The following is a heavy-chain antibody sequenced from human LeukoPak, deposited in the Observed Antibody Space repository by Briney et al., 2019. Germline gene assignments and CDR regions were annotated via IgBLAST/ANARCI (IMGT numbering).Heavy chain of an antibody. CDR3: ARAYYESSAYRHAVYFDY. Sequence: ASVKVSCRASGYTFNSSYMHWVRQAPGQGLEWMGIINPSDDSTRYAQKFQGRVTMTKDTSTNTVYMHLSSLSSDDTAVYYCARAYYESSAYRHAVYFDYWGQGTLVTVSS. V-gene: IGHV1-46*02. CDR2: INPSDDST. J-gene: IGHJ4*02. CDR1: GYTFNSSY. D-gene: IGHD3-22*01.